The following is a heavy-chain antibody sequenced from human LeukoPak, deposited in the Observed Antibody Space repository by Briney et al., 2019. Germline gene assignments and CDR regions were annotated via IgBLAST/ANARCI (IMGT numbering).Heavy chain of an antibody. D-gene: IGHD6-25*01. J-gene: IGHJ4*02. CDR3: ARQGYSSGAYTFSLL. V-gene: IGHV4-39*01. CDR1: GGSISSSSYY. CDR2: INHSGST. Sequence: SETLSLTCTVSGGSISSSSYYWSWIRQPPGKGLEWIGEINHSGSTNYNPSLKSRVTISVDTSKNQFSLRLRSVTAADTAVYYCARQGYSSGAYTFSLLGGQGTLVTVSS.